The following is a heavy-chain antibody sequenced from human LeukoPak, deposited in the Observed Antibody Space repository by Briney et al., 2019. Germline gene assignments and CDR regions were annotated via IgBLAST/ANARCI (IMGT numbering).Heavy chain of an antibody. CDR3: AGVLDRDSGDCIFDY. CDR2: IKRDGSEK. V-gene: IGHV3-7*01. Sequence: PGGSLRLSCAASGFTFSRYWMSWVRQAPGKGLEWVVNIKRDGSEKKYVDSVRGRFTISRDNAKNSLYLQMNSLTAEDTAVYYCAGVLDRDSGDCIFDYWGQGSLVTVSS. CDR1: GFTFSRYW. D-gene: IGHD4-17*01. J-gene: IGHJ4*02.